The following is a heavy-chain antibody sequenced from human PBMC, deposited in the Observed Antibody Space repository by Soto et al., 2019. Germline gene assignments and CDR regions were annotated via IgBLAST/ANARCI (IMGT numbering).Heavy chain of an antibody. D-gene: IGHD3-22*01. CDR2: IYYSGST. CDR3: ARQARITMIVVTTPPVNWFDP. Sequence: SETLSLTCTVSGGSISSSSYYWGWIRQPPGKGLEWIGSIYYSGSTYYNPSLESRVTISVDTSKNQFSLKLSSVTAADTAVYYCARQARITMIVVTTPPVNWFDPWGQGTLVTVSS. CDR1: GGSISSSSYY. J-gene: IGHJ5*02. V-gene: IGHV4-39*01.